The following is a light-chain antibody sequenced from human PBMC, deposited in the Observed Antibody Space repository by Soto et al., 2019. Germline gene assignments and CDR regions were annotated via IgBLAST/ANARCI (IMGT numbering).Light chain of an antibody. CDR1: HRVSTTY. CDR3: QQYSSSPTT. CDR2: GAS. J-gene: IGKJ1*01. V-gene: IGKV3-20*01. Sequence: TESPGRLPVSHGQSVALSGRAAHRVSTTYLAWYQQKPGQAPSLLIYGASSRATGVPDRFSGSGSGTDFTLTISSLEPEDFAAYYCQQYSSSPTTFGQGTKVDIK.